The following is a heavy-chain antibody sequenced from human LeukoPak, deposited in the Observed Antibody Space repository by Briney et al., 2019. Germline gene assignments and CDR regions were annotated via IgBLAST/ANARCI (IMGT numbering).Heavy chain of an antibody. CDR3: AKDLRSIAAAGLPDY. J-gene: IGHJ4*02. D-gene: IGHD6-13*01. V-gene: IGHV3-33*06. Sequence: GGSLRLSCAASGFTFSSYGMHWVRQAPGKGLEWVAVIWYDGSNKYYADSVKGRFTISRDNSKNTLYLQMNSLRAEDTAVYYCAKDLRSIAAAGLPDYWGQGTLVTVS. CDR2: IWYDGSNK. CDR1: GFTFSSYG.